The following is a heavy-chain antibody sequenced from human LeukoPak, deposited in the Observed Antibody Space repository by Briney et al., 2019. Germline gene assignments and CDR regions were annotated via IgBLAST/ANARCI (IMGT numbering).Heavy chain of an antibody. CDR3: ARGPNSSTDY. V-gene: IGHV4-34*01. CDR1: GGPFSGYY. Sequence: PSETLSLTCAVYGGPFSGYYWSWIRQPPGKGLEWMGEINHSGSTNYRPSLKSRVTISVDKSKKQFSLKLSSVTAADTAVYYCARGPNSSTDYWGQGTLVTVSS. D-gene: IGHD2-2*01. CDR2: INHSGST. J-gene: IGHJ4*02.